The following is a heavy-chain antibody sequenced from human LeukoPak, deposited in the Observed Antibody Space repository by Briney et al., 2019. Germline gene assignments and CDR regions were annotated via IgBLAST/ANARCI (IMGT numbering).Heavy chain of an antibody. D-gene: IGHD4-17*01. V-gene: IGHV4-59*01. CDR2: IYYSGST. CDR1: GGSISSYY. CDR3: ARGHDYGDYGSCYFDY. J-gene: IGHJ4*02. Sequence: SETLSLTCTVSGGSISSYYWSWIRQPPGKGLEWIGYIYYSGSTNYNPSLKSRVTISVDTSKNQFSLKLSSVTAADTAVYYCARGHDYGDYGSCYFDYWGQGTLVTVSS.